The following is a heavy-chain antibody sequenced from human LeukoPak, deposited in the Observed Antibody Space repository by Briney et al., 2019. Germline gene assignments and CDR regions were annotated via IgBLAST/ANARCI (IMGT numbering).Heavy chain of an antibody. J-gene: IGHJ4*02. D-gene: IGHD3-9*01. V-gene: IGHV3-23*01. Sequence: GGSLRLSCAASGFTFSSYAMSWVRQAPGKGLEWVSAIGGSDGSTYYADSVKGRFTISRDNAKNSLYLQMNSLRAEDTAVYYCARVSYDILTGYSYIDYWGQGTLVTVSS. CDR1: GFTFSSYA. CDR3: ARVSYDILTGYSYIDY. CDR2: IGGSDGST.